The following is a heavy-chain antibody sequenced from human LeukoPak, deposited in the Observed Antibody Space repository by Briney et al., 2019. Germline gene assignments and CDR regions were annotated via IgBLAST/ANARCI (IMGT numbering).Heavy chain of an antibody. CDR1: GGSTSSYY. V-gene: IGHV4-59*01. CDR2: IYYSGST. J-gene: IGHJ4*02. D-gene: IGHD6-6*01. Sequence: PSETLSLTCTVSGGSTSSYYWSWIRQPPGKGLEWIGYIYYSGSTNYNPSLKSRVTISLETSKNRFSLILSSVTAADTAVYYCARARYSSSAFEYWGQGTLVTVSS. CDR3: ARARYSSSAFEY.